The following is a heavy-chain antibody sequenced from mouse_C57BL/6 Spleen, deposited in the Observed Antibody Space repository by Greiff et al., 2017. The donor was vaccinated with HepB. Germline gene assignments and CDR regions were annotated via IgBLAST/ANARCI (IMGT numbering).Heavy chain of an antibody. V-gene: IGHV1-61*01. CDR2: IYPSDSET. Sequence: VQLQQPGAELVRPGSSVKLSCKASGYTFTSYWMDWVKQRPGQGLEWIGNIYPSDSETHYNQKFKDKATLTVDKSSSTAYMQLSSLTSEDSAVYYCARTIYYYGSSYNYFDYWGQGTTLTVSS. CDR3: ARTIYYYGSSYNYFDY. D-gene: IGHD1-1*01. CDR1: GYTFTSYW. J-gene: IGHJ2*01.